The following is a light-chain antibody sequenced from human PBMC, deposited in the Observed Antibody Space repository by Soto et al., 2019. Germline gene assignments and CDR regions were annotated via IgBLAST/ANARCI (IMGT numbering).Light chain of an antibody. CDR1: NIGSKS. Sequence: SYELTQPPSVSVAPGKTARITCGGNNIGSKSVHWYQQKPGQAPVLVIYYDSDRPSGIPERFSGSNSGNTATLTISRVEAGDEADYHCQVWHSSSDVVFGGGTKLTVL. V-gene: IGLV3-21*04. CDR3: QVWHSSSDVV. CDR2: YDS. J-gene: IGLJ2*01.